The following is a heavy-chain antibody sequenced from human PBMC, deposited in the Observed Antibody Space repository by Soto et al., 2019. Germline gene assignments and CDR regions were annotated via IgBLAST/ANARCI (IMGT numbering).Heavy chain of an antibody. V-gene: IGHV4-59*01. CDR2: IYYSGST. CDR3: ARYYYDSSGLNWFDP. Sequence: PSETLSLTCTVSGGSISSYYWSWIRQPPGKGLEWIGYIYYSGSTNYNPSLKSRVTISVDTSKNQFSLKLSSVTAADTAVYYCARYYYDSSGLNWFDPWGQGTLVTVSS. CDR1: GGSISSYY. J-gene: IGHJ5*02. D-gene: IGHD3-22*01.